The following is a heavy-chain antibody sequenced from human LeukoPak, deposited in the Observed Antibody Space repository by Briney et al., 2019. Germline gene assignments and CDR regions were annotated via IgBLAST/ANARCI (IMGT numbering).Heavy chain of an antibody. CDR3: AKGGLALLWFGEFNYYFDY. D-gene: IGHD3-10*01. J-gene: IGHJ4*02. Sequence: GGSLRLSCAASGFTFSSYAMSWVRQAPGKGPEWVSAISGSGGSTYYADSVKGRFTISRDNSKNTLYLQMNSLRAEDTAVYYSAKGGLALLWFGEFNYYFDYWGQGTLVTVSS. V-gene: IGHV3-23*01. CDR2: ISGSGGST. CDR1: GFTFSSYA.